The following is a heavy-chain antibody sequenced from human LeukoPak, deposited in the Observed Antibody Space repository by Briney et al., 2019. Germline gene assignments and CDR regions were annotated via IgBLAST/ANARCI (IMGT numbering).Heavy chain of an antibody. D-gene: IGHD6-19*01. CDR3: AKSGAVAGSNWFDP. CDR1: GFTFSSYG. CDR2: ISYDGSNK. J-gene: IGHJ5*02. V-gene: IGHV3-30*18. Sequence: PGGSLRLSCAASGFTFSSYGMHWVRQAPGKGLEWVAVISYDGSNKYYADSVKGRFTISRDNSKNTLYLQMNSLRAEDTAVYYCAKSGAVAGSNWFDPWGQGTLVTVSS.